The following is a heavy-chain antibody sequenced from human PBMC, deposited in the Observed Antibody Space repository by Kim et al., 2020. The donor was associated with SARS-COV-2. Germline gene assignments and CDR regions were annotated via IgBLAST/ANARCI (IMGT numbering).Heavy chain of an antibody. V-gene: IGHV3-21*01. J-gene: IGHJ3*02. Sequence: DSVKGQITRSRDNAKNSLYLQMNSLRAEDTAVYYCARGVLGGDYVLAFDIWGQGTMVTVSS. CDR3: ARGVLGGDYVLAFDI. D-gene: IGHD4-17*01.